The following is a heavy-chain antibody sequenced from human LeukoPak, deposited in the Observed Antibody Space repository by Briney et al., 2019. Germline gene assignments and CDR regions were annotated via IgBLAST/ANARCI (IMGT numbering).Heavy chain of an antibody. CDR2: ISSSGSTI. CDR1: GFTFSSYW. V-gene: IGHV3-48*04. D-gene: IGHD2-2*01. CDR3: ARGAHCRSTTCVDYFDY. Sequence: GGSLRLSCAASGFTFSSYWMDWVRQAPGRGLEWVSYISSSGSTIYYADSVKGRFTISRDNAKNSLYLQMNSLRAGDTAVYYCARGAHCRSTTCVDYFDYWGQGTLVTVSS. J-gene: IGHJ4*02.